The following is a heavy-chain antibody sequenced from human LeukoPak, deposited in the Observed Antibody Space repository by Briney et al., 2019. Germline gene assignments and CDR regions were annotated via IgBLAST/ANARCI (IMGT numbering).Heavy chain of an antibody. CDR2: INDSGTT. V-gene: IGHV4-59*08. D-gene: IGHD5-18*01. Sequence: SETLSLTCTVSGGSISGFHWSWLRQPPGEGLEWIGYINDSGTTNYNPSLKSRVTISVDRSENRFSLKMKSVTAADTAEYYCARGNVDTAMVDYWGQGTLVTVSS. CDR1: GGSISGFH. CDR3: ARGNVDTAMVDY. J-gene: IGHJ4*02.